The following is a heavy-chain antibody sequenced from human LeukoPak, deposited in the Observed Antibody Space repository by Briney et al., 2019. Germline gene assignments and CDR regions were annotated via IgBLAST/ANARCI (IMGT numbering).Heavy chain of an antibody. D-gene: IGHD3-3*01. CDR1: GFTFSSYA. Sequence: QPGGSLRLSCAASGFTFSSYAMSWVRQAPGKGLEWVSAISGSGGSTYYTDSVKGRFTISRDNAKNSLYLQMNSLRAEDTAVYYCARKTWSDYWGQGTLVTVSS. J-gene: IGHJ4*02. CDR2: ISGSGGST. CDR3: ARKTWSDY. V-gene: IGHV3-23*01.